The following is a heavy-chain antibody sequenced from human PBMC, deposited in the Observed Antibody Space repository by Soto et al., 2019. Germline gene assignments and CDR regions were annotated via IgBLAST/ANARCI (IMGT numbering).Heavy chain of an antibody. Sequence: QVQLQESGPGLVKPSQTLSLTCTVSGGSISSDSYSWTWIRQHPGKGLEWIGYIYHTGSTHYNPSLKSRATISVDTSKNQFSLILSSVTAADTAVYYCAREAAARIERWFDSWGQGTLVTVSS. CDR3: AREAAARIERWFDS. J-gene: IGHJ5*01. CDR1: GGSISSDSYS. D-gene: IGHD6-6*01. CDR2: IYHTGST. V-gene: IGHV4-31*03.